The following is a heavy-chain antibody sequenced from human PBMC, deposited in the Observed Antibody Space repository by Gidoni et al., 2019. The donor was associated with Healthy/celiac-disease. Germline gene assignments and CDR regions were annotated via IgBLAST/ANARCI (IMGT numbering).Heavy chain of an antibody. D-gene: IGHD6-13*01. J-gene: IGHJ5*02. CDR1: GGSFSGYY. Sequence: QVQLQQWGAGLLKPSETLSLTCAVYGGSFSGYYWSWIRQPPGKGLEWIGEINHSGSTNYNPSHKSRVTISVDTSKNKYALKLSSVTAADTAVYYCARAGPLYSSSWYWFDPWGQGTLVTVSS. CDR2: INHSGST. V-gene: IGHV4-34*01. CDR3: ARAGPLYSSSWYWFDP.